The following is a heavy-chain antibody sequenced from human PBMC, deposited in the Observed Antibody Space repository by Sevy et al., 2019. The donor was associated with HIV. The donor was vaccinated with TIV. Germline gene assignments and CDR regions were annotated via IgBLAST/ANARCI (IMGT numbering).Heavy chain of an antibody. CDR3: STSGNCGGDCYSLSSYYFDY. Sequence: GGSLRLSCAASGFTFSSYSMNWVRQAPGKGPEWVSSISSSSTYRYYADSVKGRFTISRDNAKNSLYLQMNSLRAEDTAVYYCSTSGNCGGDCYSLSSYYFDYWGQGTLLTVSS. CDR2: ISSSSTYR. J-gene: IGHJ4*02. CDR1: GFTFSSYS. V-gene: IGHV3-21*01. D-gene: IGHD2-21*01.